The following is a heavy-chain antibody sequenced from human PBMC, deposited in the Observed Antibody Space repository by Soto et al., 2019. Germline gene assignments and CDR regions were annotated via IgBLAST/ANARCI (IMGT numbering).Heavy chain of an antibody. CDR2: ISSSSSYT. V-gene: IGHV3-11*06. Sequence: PGGSLRLSCAASGFTFSDYYMSWIRQAPGKGLEWVSYISSSSSYTNYADSVKGRFTISRDNAKNSLYLQMNSLRAEDTAVYYCARDPKTSGGQHWAFNYFDSWGQGTLVTVSS. CDR3: ARDPKTSGGQHWAFNYFDS. J-gene: IGHJ4*02. CDR1: GFTFSDYY. D-gene: IGHD7-27*01.